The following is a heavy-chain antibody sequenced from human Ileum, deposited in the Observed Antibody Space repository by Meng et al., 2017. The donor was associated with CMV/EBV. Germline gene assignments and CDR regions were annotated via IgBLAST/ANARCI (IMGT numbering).Heavy chain of an antibody. CDR1: GFTLSRYA. D-gene: IGHD2-21*01. J-gene: IGHJ4*02. CDR2: ISHDGSNN. Sequence: SLRLSCVISGFTLSRYAMHWVRQAPGKGLEGVAAISHDGSNNYHADSVKGRFTISRDMSTDTLYLQMNSLRVEDTAIYYCASVADYWGQGTLVTVSS. CDR3: ASVADY. V-gene: IGHV3-30-3*01.